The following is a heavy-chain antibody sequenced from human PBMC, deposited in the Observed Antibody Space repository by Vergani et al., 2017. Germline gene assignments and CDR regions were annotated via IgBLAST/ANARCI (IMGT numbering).Heavy chain of an antibody. CDR3: ATSASGYSYGCFDY. V-gene: IGHV4-38-2*01. D-gene: IGHD5-18*01. CDR2: IYHSGST. Sequence: QVQLQESGPGLVKPPETLSLTCAVSGYSISSGYYWGWIRQPPGKGLEWIGSIYHSGSTYYNPSLKSRVTISVDTSKNQFSLKLSSVTAADTAVYYCATSASGYSYGCFDYWGQGTLVTVSS. J-gene: IGHJ4*02. CDR1: GYSISSGYY.